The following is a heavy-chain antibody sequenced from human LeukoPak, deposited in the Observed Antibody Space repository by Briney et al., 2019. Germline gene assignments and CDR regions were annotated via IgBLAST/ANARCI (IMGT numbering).Heavy chain of an antibody. J-gene: IGHJ5*02. Sequence: GGSLRLSCAASGFTFSSYAMSWVRQAPGKGLEWVSAISGSCGSTSYADSVKGRFTISRDNSKNTLYLQMNSLRAEDTAVYYCAKDGFWNSFDPWGQGTLVTVSS. CDR2: ISGSCGST. D-gene: IGHD1-7*01. V-gene: IGHV3-23*01. CDR1: GFTFSSYA. CDR3: AKDGFWNSFDP.